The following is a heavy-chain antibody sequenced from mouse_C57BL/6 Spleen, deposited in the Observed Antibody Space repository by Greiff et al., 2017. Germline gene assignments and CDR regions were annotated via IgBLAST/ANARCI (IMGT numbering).Heavy chain of an antibody. D-gene: IGHD1-1*01. CDR2: ISYDGSN. CDR1: GYSITSGYY. CDR3: AREGYYGSFYY. J-gene: IGHJ2*01. V-gene: IGHV3-6*01. Sequence: ESGPGLVKPSQSLSLTCSVTGYSITSGYYWNWIRQFPGNKLEWMGYISYDGSNNYNPSLKNRISITRDTSKNQFFLKLNSVTTEDTATYYCAREGYYGSFYYWGQGTTLTVSS.